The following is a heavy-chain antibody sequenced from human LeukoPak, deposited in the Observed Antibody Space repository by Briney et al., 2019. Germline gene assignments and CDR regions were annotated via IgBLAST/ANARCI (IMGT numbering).Heavy chain of an antibody. CDR3: ARVFLKRRDAFGI. CDR1: GGSISSYY. CDR2: IYHSGST. V-gene: IGHV4-59*12. D-gene: IGHD3-3*01. J-gene: IGHJ3*02. Sequence: SETLSLTCTVSGGSISSYYWSWIRQPPGKGLEWIGYIYHSGSTYYNPSLKSRVTMSVDTSKNQFSLKLSSVTAADTAVYYCARVFLKRRDAFGIWGQGTMVTVSS.